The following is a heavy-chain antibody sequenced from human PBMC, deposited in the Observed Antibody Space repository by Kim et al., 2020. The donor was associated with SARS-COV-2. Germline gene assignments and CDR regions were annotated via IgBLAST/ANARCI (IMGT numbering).Heavy chain of an antibody. J-gene: IGHJ6*02. CDR3: VRDGGGAIAVTGPPPYSYGLDV. D-gene: IGHD2-21*02. CDR1: GFVFRNYW. CDR2: IKKDGNEK. Sequence: GGSLRLSCAASGFVFRNYWMTWVRQAPGKGLEWGANIKKDGNEKFYVDSVKGRFTISRDNAKRSLFLQQNSLRHEDTAVYYCVRDGGGAIAVTGPPPYSYGLDVWGQGTTVTVSS. V-gene: IGHV3-7*01.